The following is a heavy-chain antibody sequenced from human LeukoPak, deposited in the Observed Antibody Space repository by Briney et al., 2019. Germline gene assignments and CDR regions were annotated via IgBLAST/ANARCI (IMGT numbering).Heavy chain of an antibody. V-gene: IGHV4-61*05. CDR3: ARAWSVVVPAAKLFDP. D-gene: IGHD2-2*01. Sequence: SETLSLTCTVSGGSISSSSYYWGWIRQPPGKGLEWIGYIYYSGSTNYNPSLKSRVTISVDTSKNQFSLKLSSVTAADTAVYYCARAWSVVVPAAKLFDPWGQGTLVTVSS. CDR1: GGSISSSSYY. CDR2: IYYSGST. J-gene: IGHJ5*02.